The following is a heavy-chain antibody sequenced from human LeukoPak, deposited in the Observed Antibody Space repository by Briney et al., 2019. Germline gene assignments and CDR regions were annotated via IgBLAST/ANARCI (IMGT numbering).Heavy chain of an antibody. CDR3: ARLGAAVFYWFDP. D-gene: IGHD6-13*01. CDR1: GGSISSYY. CDR2: IYYSGST. Sequence: PSETLSLTCTVSGGSISSYYWSWIRQPPGKGLEWIGYIYYSGSTNYNPSLKSRVTISVDTSKNQFSLKLSSVAAADSAVYYCARLGAAVFYWFDPWGQGTLVTVSS. J-gene: IGHJ5*02. V-gene: IGHV4-59*08.